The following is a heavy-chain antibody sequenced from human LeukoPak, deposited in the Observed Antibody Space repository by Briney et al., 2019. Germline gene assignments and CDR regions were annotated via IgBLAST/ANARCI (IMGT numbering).Heavy chain of an antibody. J-gene: IGHJ3*02. Sequence: GGSLRLSCAASGFTVNTNYMSWVRQAPGKGLEWVSIMHSTGTTYYADSVKGRFTFSRDNSKNTLYLQMNSLRAEDTAVYYCAREFCSGGSCRTHDAFDIWGQGTMVTVSS. V-gene: IGHV3-53*01. CDR2: MHSTGTT. D-gene: IGHD2-15*01. CDR3: AREFCSGGSCRTHDAFDI. CDR1: GFTVNTNY.